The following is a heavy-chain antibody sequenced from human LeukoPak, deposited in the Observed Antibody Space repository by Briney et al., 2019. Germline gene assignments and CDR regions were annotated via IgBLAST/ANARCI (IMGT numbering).Heavy chain of an antibody. CDR2: INPNSGGT. D-gene: IGHD3-3*01. V-gene: IGHV1-2*02. CDR3: ARGGRYLLAETWRYDFWIRDYYGMDV. J-gene: IGHJ6*02. CDR1: GYTFTGYY. Sequence: ASVKVSCKASGYTFTGYYMHWVRQAPGQGLEWMGWINPNSGGTNYAQKFQGRVTMTRDTSISTAYMELSSLRSEDTAVYYCARGGRYLLAETWRYDFWIRDYYGMDVWGQGTTVTVSS.